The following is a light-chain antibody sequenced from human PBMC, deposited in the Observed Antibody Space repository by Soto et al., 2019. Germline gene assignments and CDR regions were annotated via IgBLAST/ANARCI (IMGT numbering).Light chain of an antibody. V-gene: IGKV3-15*01. CDR2: GAS. CDR1: QSVSSN. CDR3: QQYNKWPLYT. J-gene: IGKJ2*01. Sequence: EIVMTQSPATLSVSPGERATLSCRASQSVSSNLAWYQQKPGQAPRLLIYGASTRATGIPARFSGSGSGTEFTLIISSLQSEDFAVYYCQQYNKWPLYTFGQGTKLEIK.